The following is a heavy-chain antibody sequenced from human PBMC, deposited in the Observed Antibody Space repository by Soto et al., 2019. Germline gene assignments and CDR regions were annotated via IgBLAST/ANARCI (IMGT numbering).Heavy chain of an antibody. V-gene: IGHV4-59*01. D-gene: IGHD3-22*01. J-gene: IGHJ4*02. Sequence: SETLSLTCTVSGGSISSYYWSWIRQPPGKGLEWIGYIYYSGSTNYNPSLKSRVTISVDTSKNQFSLKLTSVTAADTAAYYCARGDYYDSSGYYFDYWGQGTLVTVSS. CDR2: IYYSGST. CDR3: ARGDYYDSSGYYFDY. CDR1: GGSISSYY.